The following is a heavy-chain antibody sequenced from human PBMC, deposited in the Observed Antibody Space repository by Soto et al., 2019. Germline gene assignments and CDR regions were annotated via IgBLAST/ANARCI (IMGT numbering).Heavy chain of an antibody. CDR1: SDSISSYY. CDR2: ISYSGST. V-gene: IGHV4-59*01. J-gene: IGHJ4*02. D-gene: IGHD6-13*01. Sequence: PSVTLSLTCTVSSDSISSYYWSWIRQPPGKRLEWIGYISYSGSTDYNPSLKSRVTISGDTSKNQFSLKVSSVTAADTAVYYCARGTSWQLPFDYWGQGTLVTVSS. CDR3: ARGTSWQLPFDY.